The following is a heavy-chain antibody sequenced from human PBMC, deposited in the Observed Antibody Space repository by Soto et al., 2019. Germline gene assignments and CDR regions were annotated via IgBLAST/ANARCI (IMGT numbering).Heavy chain of an antibody. J-gene: IGHJ6*02. CDR3: ARPREAGKNYYGGEV. CDR2: IYPGDSDT. V-gene: IGHV5-51*01. Sequence: PGESLKISCKGAGYSFTSYWIGWGRQMPGKGLEWMGIIYPGDSDTRYSPSFQGQVTISADKSISTAYLQWSSLKASDTAMYYCARPREAGKNYYGGEVWGQGTTVTVS. D-gene: IGHD6-19*01. CDR1: GYSFTSYW.